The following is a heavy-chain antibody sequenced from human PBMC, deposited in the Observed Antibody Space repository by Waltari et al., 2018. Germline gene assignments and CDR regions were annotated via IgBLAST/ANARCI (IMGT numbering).Heavy chain of an antibody. D-gene: IGHD3-3*01. V-gene: IGHV1-46*01. J-gene: IGHJ4*02. CDR3: ARALLGVAILVFDY. CDR2: IHPSGGST. CDR1: GYTFTSYY. Sequence: QVQLVQSGAEVKKPGASVKVSCKASGYTFTSYYMHWVRQAPGQGLEGMGIIHPSGGSTSYAQKFQGRVTMTRDTSTSTVYMELSSLVSEDTAVYYCARALLGVAILVFDYWGQGTLVTVSS.